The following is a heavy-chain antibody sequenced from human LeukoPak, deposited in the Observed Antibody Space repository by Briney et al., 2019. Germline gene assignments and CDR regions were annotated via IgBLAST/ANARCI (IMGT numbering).Heavy chain of an antibody. CDR2: IKQDGSEK. V-gene: IGHV3-7*01. Sequence: PGGSLRLSCAASGFTFSSYWMSWVRQAPGKGLEWVANIKQDGSEKYYVDSVKGRFTISRDNAKNSLYLQMNSLRAEDTAVYYCARDFRSPSRDEENPIDYWGQGTLVTVSS. CDR3: ARDFRSPSRDEENPIDY. D-gene: IGHD5-24*01. J-gene: IGHJ4*02. CDR1: GFTFSSYW.